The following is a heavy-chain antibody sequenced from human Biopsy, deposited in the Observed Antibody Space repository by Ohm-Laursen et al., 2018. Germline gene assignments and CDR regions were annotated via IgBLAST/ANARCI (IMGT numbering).Heavy chain of an antibody. CDR3: ARATNSTGWPYYYFYGMDV. CDR1: GGSISSYY. D-gene: IGHD2/OR15-2a*01. J-gene: IGHJ6*02. V-gene: IGHV4-59*07. Sequence: SDTLSLTCTVSGGSISSYYWNWIRQPPGKGLEWIGYIYYSGTTDYSPSLKSRVTISIDKSKNQFFLKLNSVTAADTAVYYCARATNSTGWPYYYFYGMDVWGQGTTVTVSS. CDR2: IYYSGTT.